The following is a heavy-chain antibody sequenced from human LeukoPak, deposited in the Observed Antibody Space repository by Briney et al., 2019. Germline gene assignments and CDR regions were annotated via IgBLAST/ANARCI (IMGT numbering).Heavy chain of an antibody. CDR1: GGSISSGGFY. CDR3: AREGTSGYGGYNWFDP. CDR2: IYYSGST. V-gene: IGHV4-31*03. D-gene: IGHD5-12*01. Sequence: SETLSLTCTVSGGSISSGGFYWSWIRQHPGKGLEWIGYIYYSGSTYYNPSLESRVTISVDTSKNQFSLKLSSVTAADTAVYYCAREGTSGYGGYNWFDPWGQGTLVTVSS. J-gene: IGHJ5*02.